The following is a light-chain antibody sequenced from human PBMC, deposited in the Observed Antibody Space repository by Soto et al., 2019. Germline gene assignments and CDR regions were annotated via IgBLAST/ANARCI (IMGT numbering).Light chain of an antibody. CDR1: QDINKY. V-gene: IGKV1-12*01. CDR2: AAS. Sequence: DIQMTQSPSSLSAPEGDRVTITCRASQDINKYLAWYQQIPGKAPKLLIFAASTLQSGVPSRFSASGSGTDFTLTVGGLQPEDAATYYCQQTKGFPLTFGGGTKVDI. J-gene: IGKJ4*01. CDR3: QQTKGFPLT.